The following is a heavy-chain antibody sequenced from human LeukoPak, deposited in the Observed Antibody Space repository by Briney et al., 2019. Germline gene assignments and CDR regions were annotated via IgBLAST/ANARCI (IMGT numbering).Heavy chain of an antibody. CDR1: GFTFSSYA. J-gene: IGHJ4*02. Sequence: GGSLRLSCAASGFTFSSYAMHWVRQAPGKGLEWVAVISYDGSNKYYADSVKGRFTISRDNSKNTLYLQMNSLRAEDTAVYYCAKDQVDSSGWYGHDWRQGTMVTVSS. D-gene: IGHD6-19*01. CDR2: ISYDGSNK. V-gene: IGHV3-30*04. CDR3: AKDQVDSSGWYGHD.